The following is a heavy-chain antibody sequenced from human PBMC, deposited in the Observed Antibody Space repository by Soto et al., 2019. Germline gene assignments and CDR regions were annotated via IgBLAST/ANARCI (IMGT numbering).Heavy chain of an antibody. CDR2: ISDDGARI. D-gene: IGHD1-1*01. J-gene: IGHJ4*02. CDR1: GFAFDQYW. CDR3: TRGPRPSSTGTGAL. V-gene: IGHV3-74*01. Sequence: PGGSLRLSCVASGFAFDQYWMHWVRQAAGKGLEWVSRISDDGARIDYADFVKGRFTIARDNAKNTLFLQMRSLRGEDTAVYYCTRGPRPSSTGTGALWDRGALVTVSS.